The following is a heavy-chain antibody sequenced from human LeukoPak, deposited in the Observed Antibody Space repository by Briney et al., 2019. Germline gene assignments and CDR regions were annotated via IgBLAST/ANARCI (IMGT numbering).Heavy chain of an antibody. CDR3: ASDPGRQYSSIADV. CDR1: GFSFSSYW. CDR2: IKEDGSKK. V-gene: IGHV3-7*03. Sequence: GGSLRLSCAASGFSFSSYWMNWVRRAPGKGLEWLANIKEDGSKKYYVDSVKGRFTISRDNAKNSLYLQMDSLRAEDTAVYYCASDPGRQYSSIADVWGQGTTVTVSS. D-gene: IGHD6-19*01. J-gene: IGHJ6*02.